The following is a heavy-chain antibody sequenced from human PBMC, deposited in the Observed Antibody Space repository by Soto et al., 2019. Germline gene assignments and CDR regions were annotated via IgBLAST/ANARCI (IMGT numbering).Heavy chain of an antibody. CDR2: ISVSGGST. D-gene: IGHD3-16*01. CDR3: ASNTRYDPPDY. Sequence: EVQLFESGGGLVQPGGSLRLSCAASGFTFSSYAMSWVRQAPGTGLAWVSGISVSGGSTYYADSVTGRFTISRDNSKNTLYLPMNSLRAEDTAVYYCASNTRYDPPDYRGQGTLFTVSS. J-gene: IGHJ4*02. CDR1: GFTFSSYA. V-gene: IGHV3-23*01.